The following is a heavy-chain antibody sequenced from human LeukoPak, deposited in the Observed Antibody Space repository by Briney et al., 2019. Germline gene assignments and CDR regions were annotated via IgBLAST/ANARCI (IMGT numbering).Heavy chain of an antibody. CDR1: SYTFTSYG. V-gene: IGHV1-18*01. J-gene: IGHJ5*02. CDR2: ISAYNGNT. CDR3: ARADRFLEWFYDPNWFDP. Sequence: ALVKVSCKASSYTFTSYGVSWVRQAPGQGLEWMGWISAYNGNTNYAQKLQGRVTMTTDTSTSTAYMELRSLRSDDTAVYYCARADRFLEWFYDPNWFDPWGQGTLVTVSS. D-gene: IGHD3-3*01.